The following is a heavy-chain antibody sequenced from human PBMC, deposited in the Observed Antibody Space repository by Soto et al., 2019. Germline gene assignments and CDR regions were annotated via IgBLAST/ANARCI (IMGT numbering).Heavy chain of an antibody. Sequence: GGSLRLSCAASGFTFSTYWMSWVRQAPGKGLEWVANIKQDGSEKYYVDSVKGRFTISGDNAKNSVYLQMNSLRAEDTAVYYCARDRDYYYDSSGYYPPSWLDPWGQGTQVTVSS. CDR3: ARDRDYYYDSSGYYPPSWLDP. CDR2: IKQDGSEK. CDR1: GFTFSTYW. V-gene: IGHV3-7*03. J-gene: IGHJ5*02. D-gene: IGHD3-22*01.